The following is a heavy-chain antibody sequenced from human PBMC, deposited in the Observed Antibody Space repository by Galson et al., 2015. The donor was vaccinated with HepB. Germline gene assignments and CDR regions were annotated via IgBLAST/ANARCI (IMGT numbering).Heavy chain of an antibody. CDR3: ATVLVKNPDDSFDI. CDR2: IWYDGSNK. J-gene: IGHJ3*02. CDR1: GFTFSTYG. D-gene: IGHD2-21*01. Sequence: SLRLSCAASGFTFSTYGMHWVRQAPGKGLEWVAVIWYDGSNKYYADSVKGRFTISRDNSKNTLYLQINSLRAEDTAVYYCATVLVKNPDDSFDIWGQGTMFTVPS. V-gene: IGHV3-33*01.